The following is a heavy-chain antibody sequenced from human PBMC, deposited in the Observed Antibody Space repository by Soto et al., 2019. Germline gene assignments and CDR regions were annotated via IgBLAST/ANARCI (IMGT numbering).Heavy chain of an antibody. D-gene: IGHD2-21*01. CDR2: IYYTGTT. J-gene: IGHJ3*02. Sequence: WIRHNPGKGLEWIGYIYYTGTTDYSPSPESRVAISVDTSQNKISMKLGAVTAADKAVYFCARASISLCVD. V-gene: IGHV4-31*02. CDR3: ARASISLCVD.